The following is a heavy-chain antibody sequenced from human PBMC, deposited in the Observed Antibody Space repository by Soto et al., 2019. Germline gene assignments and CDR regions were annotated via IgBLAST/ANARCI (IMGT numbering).Heavy chain of an antibody. CDR3: ARPSGSHSEFEY. D-gene: IGHD1-26*01. Sequence: SETLSLTCTVSGGSISSYYWSWIRQPPGKGLEWIGYIYYSGSTNYNPSLKSRVTISVDTSKNQFSLKLSSVTAADTAVYYCARPSGSHSEFEYWGQGALVTVSS. CDR2: IYYSGST. V-gene: IGHV4-59*01. J-gene: IGHJ4*02. CDR1: GGSISSYY.